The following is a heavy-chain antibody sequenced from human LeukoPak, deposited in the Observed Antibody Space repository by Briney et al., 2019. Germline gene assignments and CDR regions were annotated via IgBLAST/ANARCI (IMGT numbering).Heavy chain of an antibody. CDR2: VYYTGST. Sequence: PSETLSLPCTVSGGSISAYFWSWIRHPPGGGLEWIGHVYYTGSTNYNPSLKSRVPISIDTSKEQFSLTEGSGTAADTAVYYFARGEVTNIRRWFVPWGEKTRLTV. D-gene: IGHD4-11*01. J-gene: IGHJ5*02. CDR1: GGSISAYF. V-gene: IGHV4-59*01. CDR3: ARGEVTNIRRWFVP.